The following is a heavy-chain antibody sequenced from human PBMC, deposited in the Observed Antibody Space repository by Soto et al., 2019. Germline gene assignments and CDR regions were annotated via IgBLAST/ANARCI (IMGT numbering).Heavy chain of an antibody. CDR1: GGSISSYY. J-gene: IGHJ4*02. Sequence: SETLSLTCTVSGGSISSYYWSWIRQPPGKGLEWIGYIYYSGSTNYNPSLKSRVTISVDTSKNQFSLKLSSVTAADTAVYYCATRILNYDSSGYYFMDWGQGTLVTVSS. CDR3: ATRILNYDSSGYYFMD. V-gene: IGHV4-59*01. CDR2: IYYSGST. D-gene: IGHD3-22*01.